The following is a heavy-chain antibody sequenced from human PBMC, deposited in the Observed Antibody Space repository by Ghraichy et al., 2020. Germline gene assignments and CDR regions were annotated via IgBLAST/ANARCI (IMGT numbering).Heavy chain of an antibody. D-gene: IGHD5-24*01. Sequence: GGSLRLSCAASGFTFDDYAMHWVRQAPGKGLEWVSGISWNSGSIGYADSVKGRFTISRDNAKNSLYLQMNSLRAEDMALYYCAKDLGAQREMATIDGMDVWGQGTTVTVSS. V-gene: IGHV3-9*03. J-gene: IGHJ6*02. CDR1: GFTFDDYA. CDR3: AKDLGAQREMATIDGMDV. CDR2: ISWNSGSI.